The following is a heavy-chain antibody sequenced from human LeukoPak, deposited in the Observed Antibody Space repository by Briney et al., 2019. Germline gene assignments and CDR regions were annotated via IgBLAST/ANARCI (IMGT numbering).Heavy chain of an antibody. V-gene: IGHV3-21*01. D-gene: IGHD3-10*01. CDR3: ARVKLLVWFDP. Sequence: GRSLRLSCAATGFTFSSYSMKWVREAPGKGLEWVSSISSSSSYIYYADSVKGRFTISRDNAKNSLYLQMNSLRAEDTAVYYCARVKLLVWFDPWGQGTLVTVSS. CDR2: ISSSSSYI. J-gene: IGHJ5*02. CDR1: GFTFSSYS.